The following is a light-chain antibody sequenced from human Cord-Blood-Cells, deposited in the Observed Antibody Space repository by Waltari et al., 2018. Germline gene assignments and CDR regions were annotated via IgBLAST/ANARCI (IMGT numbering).Light chain of an antibody. CDR1: SVRSYY. Sequence: SSELTQDPAVSVALGETVRITCQGDSVRSYYARWYQQKPGQDPVLVIYGKNNRPTGIPDRFSGSSSGNTASLTITGAQAEDEADDYCNSRDSSGNQLVFCGWTKLAVL. V-gene: IGLV3-19*01. CDR3: NSRDSSGNQLV. CDR2: GKN. J-gene: IGLJ3*02.